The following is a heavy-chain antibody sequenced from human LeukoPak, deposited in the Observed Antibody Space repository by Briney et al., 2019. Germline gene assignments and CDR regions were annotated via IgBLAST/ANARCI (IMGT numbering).Heavy chain of an antibody. CDR1: GLTFSSYA. V-gene: IGHV3-30-3*01. J-gene: IGHJ6*02. CDR2: ISYDGSNK. D-gene: IGHD3-10*01. CDR3: XXXXLWXGELFSGMDV. Sequence: PGRSLRLSCAASGLTFSSYAMHWVRQAPGKGLEWVAVISYDGSNKYYADSVKGRFTISRDNSKNTLYLQMNSLRAEDTAVYYXXXXXLWXGELFSGMDVWGQGTTVTVSS.